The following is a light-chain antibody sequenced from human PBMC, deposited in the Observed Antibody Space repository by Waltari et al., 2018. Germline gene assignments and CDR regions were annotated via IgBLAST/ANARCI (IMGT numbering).Light chain of an antibody. Sequence: SSELTQDPSVSVALGQPVRITCQGDSLRRFYARWYQQRPGQAPILVLYGQTNRPSGIPDRFSGSTSGNTASLTITGAQAEDEADYYCHSRDTSSTRVFGGGTRLTV. CDR1: SLRRFY. V-gene: IGLV3-19*01. CDR3: HSRDTSSTRV. J-gene: IGLJ2*01. CDR2: GQT.